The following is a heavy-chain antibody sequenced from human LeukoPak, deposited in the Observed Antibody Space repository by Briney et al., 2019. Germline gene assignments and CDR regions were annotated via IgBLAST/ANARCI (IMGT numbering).Heavy chain of an antibody. V-gene: IGHV3-48*01. CDR3: ARDKSCSGSNCYRWFDP. CDR1: GFAFSSYD. D-gene: IGHD2-15*01. Sequence: GGSPRLSCAASGFAFSSYDMNWVRQTPEKGLEWISYISSSSNTKYYADSVKGRFTISRDNAKNSLYLQMDNLRAEDTAIYFCARDKSCSGSNCYRWFDPWGQGTLVTVSS. J-gene: IGHJ5*02. CDR2: ISSSSNTK.